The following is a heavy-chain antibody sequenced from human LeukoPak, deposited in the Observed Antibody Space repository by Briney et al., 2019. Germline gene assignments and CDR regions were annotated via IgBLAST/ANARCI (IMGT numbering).Heavy chain of an antibody. Sequence: SETLSLTCTVSGGSISSSTYYWGWIRQPPGKGLEWIGSIYNSGNTYYNPSLKSRVTISVDMSKNQFSLKLSSVTAADTAVYYCARSRSRDFDYWGQGTLVTVSS. J-gene: IGHJ4*02. V-gene: IGHV4-39*01. CDR1: GGSISSSTYY. CDR2: IYNSGNT. CDR3: ARSRSRDFDY.